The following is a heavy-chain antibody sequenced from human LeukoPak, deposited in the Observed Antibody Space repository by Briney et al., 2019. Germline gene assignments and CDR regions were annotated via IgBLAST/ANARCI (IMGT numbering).Heavy chain of an antibody. J-gene: IGHJ4*02. V-gene: IGHV4-59*01. CDR2: IYYSGHT. CDR3: ASHPNYYDSSGYPHVDY. CDR1: GGSISSYY. Sequence: SETLSLTCTVSGGSISSYYWSWIRQPPGKGLEWIGYIYYSGHTNYNPPLKSRVPISVDTSKIQFSLKLSSVTAAGRAVYYCASHPNYYDSSGYPHVDYWGQGTLVTVSS. D-gene: IGHD3-22*01.